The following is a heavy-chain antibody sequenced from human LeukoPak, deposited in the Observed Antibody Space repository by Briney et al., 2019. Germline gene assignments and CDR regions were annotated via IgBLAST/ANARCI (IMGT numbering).Heavy chain of an antibody. D-gene: IGHD2-15*01. CDR1: GYTFTSYY. Sequence: GASVKVSCKASGYTFTSYYMNWVRPAPGQGLEWMGIINPHGGSTSYAQKFQGRVTMTRDTSISTAYMELSRLRSDDTAVYYCARFYYWRQYCSGGSCSSTSYGMDVWGQGTTVTVS. CDR2: INPHGGST. V-gene: IGHV1-46*01. J-gene: IGHJ6*02. CDR3: ARFYYWRQYCSGGSCSSTSYGMDV.